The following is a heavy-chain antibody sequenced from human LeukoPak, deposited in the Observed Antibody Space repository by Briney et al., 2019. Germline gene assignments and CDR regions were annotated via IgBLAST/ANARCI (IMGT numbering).Heavy chain of an antibody. CDR2: ISPSGTVI. CDR1: GFTFSDYY. Sequence: GGSLRFSCSASGFTFSDYYMSWIRQAPGKGLEWVSYISPSGTVIYYGDSVKGRFTISRDNAKKSLYLQMNSLRAEDTAVYYCVRDTYYDYIWGSYRYSPFDYWGQGTLVTVSS. CDR3: VRDTYYDYIWGSYRYSPFDY. V-gene: IGHV3-11*04. J-gene: IGHJ4*02. D-gene: IGHD3-16*02.